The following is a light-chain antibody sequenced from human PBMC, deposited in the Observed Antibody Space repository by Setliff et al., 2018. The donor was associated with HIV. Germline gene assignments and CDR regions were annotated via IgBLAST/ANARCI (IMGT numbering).Light chain of an antibody. Sequence: QSALTQPASVSGSPGQSITISCTGTSSDIGRYNLVSWYQQYPGKAPKLMNYQATKRPSGVSNRFSGSKSGNTASLTISGLQAEDEADYYCCSNTGSNTYVFGSGTKVTVL. CDR2: QAT. V-gene: IGLV2-23*01. J-gene: IGLJ1*01. CDR1: SSDIGRYNL. CDR3: CSNTGSNTYV.